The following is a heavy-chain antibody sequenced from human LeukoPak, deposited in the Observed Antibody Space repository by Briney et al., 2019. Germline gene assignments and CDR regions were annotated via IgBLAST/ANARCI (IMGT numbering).Heavy chain of an antibody. D-gene: IGHD4-17*01. CDR1: GFTFSSYA. J-gene: IGHJ4*02. Sequence: PGGSLRLSCAASGFTFSSYAMSWVRQAPGKGLEWVSAISGSGGSTYYADSVKGRFTISRDNSKNTLYLQMNNLRAEDTAVYYCAKALGDYGSPYYFDYWGQGTLVTVSS. CDR2: ISGSGGST. CDR3: AKALGDYGSPYYFDY. V-gene: IGHV3-23*01.